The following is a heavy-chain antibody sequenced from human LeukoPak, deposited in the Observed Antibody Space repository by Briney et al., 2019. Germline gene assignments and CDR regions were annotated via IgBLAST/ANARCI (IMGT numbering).Heavy chain of an antibody. V-gene: IGHV3-66*01. CDR1: EFNVNNNY. CDR2: MYSDGNT. CDR3: ARDLFTTEAFDT. J-gene: IGHJ3*02. Sequence: PGGSLRLSCAVSEFNVNNNYMSWVRQAPGKGLEWLSVMYSDGNTFYAGSVKGRFTVSRDNSKNTLYLRLHRLRAEDTAVYYCARDLFTTEAFDTWGQGTMVTVSS. D-gene: IGHD1-1*01.